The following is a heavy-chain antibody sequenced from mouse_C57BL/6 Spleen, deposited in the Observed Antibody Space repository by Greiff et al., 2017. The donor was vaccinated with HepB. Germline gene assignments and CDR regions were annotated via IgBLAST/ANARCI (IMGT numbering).Heavy chain of an antibody. CDR3: ARSRGYDYAYAMDY. Sequence: ESGAELVKPGASVKISCKASGYAFSSYWMNWVKQRPGKGLEWIGQIYPGDGDTNYNGKFKGKATLTADKSSSTAYMQLSSLTSEDSAVYFCARSRGYDYAYAMDYWGQGTSVTVSS. J-gene: IGHJ4*01. D-gene: IGHD2-4*01. V-gene: IGHV1-80*01. CDR1: GYAFSSYW. CDR2: IYPGDGDT.